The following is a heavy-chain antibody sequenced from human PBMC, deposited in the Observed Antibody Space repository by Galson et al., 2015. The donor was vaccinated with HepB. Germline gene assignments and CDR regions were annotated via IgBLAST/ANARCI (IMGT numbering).Heavy chain of an antibody. CDR1: GFTFSSYA. J-gene: IGHJ4*02. V-gene: IGHV3-30-3*01. Sequence: SLRLSCAASGFTFSSYAMHWVRQAPGKGLEWVAVISYDGSNKYYADSVKGRFTISRDNSKNTLYLQMNSLRAEDTAVYYCAREEKDGYNLPLDYWGQGTLVTVSS. CDR2: ISYDGSNK. D-gene: IGHD5-24*01. CDR3: AREEKDGYNLPLDY.